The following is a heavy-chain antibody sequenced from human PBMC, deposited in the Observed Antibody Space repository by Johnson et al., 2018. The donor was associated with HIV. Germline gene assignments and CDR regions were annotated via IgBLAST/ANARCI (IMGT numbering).Heavy chain of an antibody. D-gene: IGHD3-10*01. CDR1: GFTFSSYW. CDR2: IKQDGSEK. Sequence: MLLVESGGGLVQPGGSLRLSCAASGFTFSSYWMSWVRQAPGKGLEWVANIKQDGSEKYYVDSVKGRFTISRDNAKNSLYLQMNSLRAEDTAVYYCAKDRGLSAFDIWGQGTMVTVSS. CDR3: AKDRGLSAFDI. J-gene: IGHJ3*02. V-gene: IGHV3-7*01.